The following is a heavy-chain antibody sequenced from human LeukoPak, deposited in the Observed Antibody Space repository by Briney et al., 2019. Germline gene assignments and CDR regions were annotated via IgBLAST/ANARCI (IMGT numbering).Heavy chain of an antibody. CDR3: ATWPNFDWLLSNDAFDI. V-gene: IGHV3-21*01. J-gene: IGHJ3*02. D-gene: IGHD3-9*01. CDR1: GFTFSSYS. CDR2: ISSSSSYI. Sequence: PGRSLRLSCAASGFTFSSYSMNWVRQAPGKGLEWVSSISSSSSYIYYADSVKGRFTISRDNAKNSLYLQMNSLRAEDTAVYYCATWPNFDWLLSNDAFDIWGQGTMVTVSS.